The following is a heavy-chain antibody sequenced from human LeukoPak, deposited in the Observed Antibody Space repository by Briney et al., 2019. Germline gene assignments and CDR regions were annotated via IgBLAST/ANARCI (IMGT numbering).Heavy chain of an antibody. D-gene: IGHD2-2*01. CDR1: GFTFSSYG. CDR2: IRYDGSNK. CDR3: AKNSKVVPAASNIDY. Sequence: GGSLRLSCAASGFTFSSYGMHWVRQAPGKGLEWVAFIRYDGSNKYYADSVKGRFTISRDNSKNTLYLQMNSLRAEDTAVYYCAKNSKVVPAASNIDYWGQGTLVTVSS. J-gene: IGHJ4*02. V-gene: IGHV3-30*02.